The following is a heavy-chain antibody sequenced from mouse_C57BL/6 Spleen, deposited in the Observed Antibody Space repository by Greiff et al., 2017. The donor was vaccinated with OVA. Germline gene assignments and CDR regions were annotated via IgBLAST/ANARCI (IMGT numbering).Heavy chain of an antibody. Sequence: EVKLMESGGDLVKPGGSLKLSCAASGFTFSSYGMSWVRQTPDKRLEWVATISSGGSYTYYPDSVKGRFTISRDNAKNTLYLQMSSLKSEDTAMYYCARHVSNYWYFDVWGTGTTVTVSS. CDR3: ARHVSNYWYFDV. CDR1: GFTFSSYG. V-gene: IGHV5-6*01. D-gene: IGHD2-5*01. J-gene: IGHJ1*03. CDR2: ISSGGSYT.